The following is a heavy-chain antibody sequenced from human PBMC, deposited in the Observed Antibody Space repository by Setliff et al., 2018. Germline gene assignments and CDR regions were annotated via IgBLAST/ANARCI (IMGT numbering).Heavy chain of an antibody. CDR1: GFTFSAHY. CDR3: ARDYGDYARGYYYGMDV. V-gene: IGHV3-23*01. CDR2: ISGSGGRT. J-gene: IGHJ6*02. D-gene: IGHD4-17*01. Sequence: GGSLRLSCAASGFTFSAHYMDWLRQAPGKGLEWVSTISGSGGRTYYADSVKGRFTVSRDNSKNTLYLQMNSLRAEDTAVYYCARDYGDYARGYYYGMDVWGQGTTVTVSS.